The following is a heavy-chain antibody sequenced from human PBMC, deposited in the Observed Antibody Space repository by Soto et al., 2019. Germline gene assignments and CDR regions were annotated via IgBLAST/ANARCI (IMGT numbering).Heavy chain of an antibody. CDR3: VRDKRSYGEPPFDY. CDR1: GFTFTGYY. Sequence: ASVKVSCKASGFTFTGYYIHWVRQVPGQALEWMGWIKSNGDGTKYAQKFQDRVTMTRDTSMNTVFMELSRLRSDDMAVYYCVRDKRSYGEPPFDYWGQGT. J-gene: IGHJ4*02. CDR2: IKSNGDGT. D-gene: IGHD3-16*01. V-gene: IGHV1-2*02.